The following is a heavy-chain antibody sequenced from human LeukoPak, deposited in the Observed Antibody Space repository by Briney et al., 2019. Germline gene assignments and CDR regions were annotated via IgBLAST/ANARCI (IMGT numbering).Heavy chain of an antibody. CDR3: ARGIYSYGYLFDF. CDR1: GGSISNYY. Sequence: SETLSLTCTVSGGSISNYYWSWLRQPPGKGLEWIGYIFYSGSTNYNPSLKSRVTISVDTSKNQFSLKLSSVTAADTAVYYCARGIYSYGYLFDFWGQGTLVTVSS. D-gene: IGHD5-18*01. J-gene: IGHJ4*02. V-gene: IGHV4-59*01. CDR2: IFYSGST.